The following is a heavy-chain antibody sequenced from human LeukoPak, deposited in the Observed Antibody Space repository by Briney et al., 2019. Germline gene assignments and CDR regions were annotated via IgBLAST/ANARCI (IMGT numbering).Heavy chain of an antibody. J-gene: IGHJ4*02. V-gene: IGHV4-34*01. CDR1: GGSFSGYY. Sequence: PSETLSLTCAVYGGSFSGYYWSWIRQPPGKGLEWIGEINHSGSTNYNPSLKSRVTISVDTSKNQFSLKLSSMTAADTAVYYCARTADYGGNPGFDYWGQGTLVTVSS. CDR3: ARTADYGGNPGFDY. CDR2: INHSGST. D-gene: IGHD4-23*01.